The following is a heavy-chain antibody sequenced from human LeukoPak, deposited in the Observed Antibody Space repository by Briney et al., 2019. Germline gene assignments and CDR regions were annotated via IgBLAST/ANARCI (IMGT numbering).Heavy chain of an antibody. V-gene: IGHV3-30-3*01. D-gene: IGHD3-22*01. CDR2: ISYDGSNK. Sequence: PGRSLRLSCAASGFTFSSYAMHWVRQAPGKGLEWVAVISYDGSNKYYADSVKGRFTISRDNSKNTLYLQMNSLRAEDTAVYYCARGTMIVVSPHYYYGMDVWGQGTTVTVSS. CDR3: ARGTMIVVSPHYYYGMDV. J-gene: IGHJ6*02. CDR1: GFTFSSYA.